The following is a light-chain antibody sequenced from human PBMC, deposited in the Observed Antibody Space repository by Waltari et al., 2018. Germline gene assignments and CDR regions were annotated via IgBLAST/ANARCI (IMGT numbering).Light chain of an antibody. CDR1: QSVGSN. Sequence: DIVLTQSPATLSLSPGEKATLSCRASQSVGSNGAWYQQKAGQAPRLLIYDASNRATGIPARFSGSGSGTDFTLTISSLEPEDFAVYYCQQRNNWPPGFTFGPGTKVDIK. J-gene: IGKJ3*01. V-gene: IGKV3-11*01. CDR3: QQRNNWPPGFT. CDR2: DAS.